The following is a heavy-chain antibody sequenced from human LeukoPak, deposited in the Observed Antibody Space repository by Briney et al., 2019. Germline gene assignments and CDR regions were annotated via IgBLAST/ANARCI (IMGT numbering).Heavy chain of an antibody. Sequence: SETLSLTCTVSGGSISSSSYYWGWIRQPPGKGLEWIGSIYYSGSTYYNPSLKSRVTISVDTSKNQFSLKPSSVTAADTAVYYCARHNGYGDYDGWVDPWGQGTLVTVSS. CDR1: GGSISSSSYY. CDR2: IYYSGST. J-gene: IGHJ5*02. D-gene: IGHD4-17*01. V-gene: IGHV4-39*01. CDR3: ARHNGYGDYDGWVDP.